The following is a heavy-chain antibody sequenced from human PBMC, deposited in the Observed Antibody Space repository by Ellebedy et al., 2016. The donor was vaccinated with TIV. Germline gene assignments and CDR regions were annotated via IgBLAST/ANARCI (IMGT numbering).Heavy chain of an antibody. V-gene: IGHV4-39*07. CDR2: IYYSGST. J-gene: IGHJ6*02. Sequence: MPSETLSLTCTVSGGSISSSSYYWGWIRQPPGKGLEWIGSIYYSGSTYYNPSLKSRVTISVDTSKNQFSLKLSSVTAADTAVYYCARTVTDYWSGFYGMDVWGQGTTVTVSS. D-gene: IGHD3-3*01. CDR1: GGSISSSSYY. CDR3: ARTVTDYWSGFYGMDV.